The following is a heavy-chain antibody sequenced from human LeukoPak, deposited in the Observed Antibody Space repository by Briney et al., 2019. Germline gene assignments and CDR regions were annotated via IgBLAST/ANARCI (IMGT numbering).Heavy chain of an antibody. CDR1: GYSFTSYW. CDR2: ISPGDSGI. D-gene: IGHD3-16*01. V-gene: IGHV5-51*01. CDR3: AAGGASAP. J-gene: IGHJ5*02. Sequence: GESLKISCKGSGYSFTSYWTAWVRQMPGKGLEWMGVISPGDSGIRYSPSFQGQVTISVDKSISTAYLQWSSLKASDSAMYYCAAGGASAPWGQGTLVTVSS.